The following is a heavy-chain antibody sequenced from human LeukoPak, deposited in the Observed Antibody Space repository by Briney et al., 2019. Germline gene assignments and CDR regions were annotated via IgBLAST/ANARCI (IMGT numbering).Heavy chain of an antibody. CDR2: IYYSGST. D-gene: IGHD3-10*01. CDR3: ARLQFGELFGEIDY. Sequence: SETLSLTCTVSGGSISSGGYYWSWIRQHPGKGLEWIGYIYYSGSTYYNPSLKSRITISVDTSKNQFSLKLSSVTAADTAVYYCARLQFGELFGEIDYWGQGTLVTVSS. CDR1: GGSISSGGYY. J-gene: IGHJ4*02. V-gene: IGHV4-31*03.